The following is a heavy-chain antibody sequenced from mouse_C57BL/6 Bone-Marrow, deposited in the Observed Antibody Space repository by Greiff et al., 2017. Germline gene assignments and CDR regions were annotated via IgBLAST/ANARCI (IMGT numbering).Heavy chain of an antibody. CDR1: GYAFSSSW. V-gene: IGHV1-82*01. CDR3: ASFERFAY. CDR2: IYPGDGDT. Sequence: VQLQQSGPELVKPGASVKISCKASGYAFSSSWMNWVKQRPGKGLEWIGRIYPGDGDTNYNGKFKGKATLTADKSSSTAYMQLSSLTSEDSAVYFCASFERFAYWGQGTLVTVSA. J-gene: IGHJ3*01.